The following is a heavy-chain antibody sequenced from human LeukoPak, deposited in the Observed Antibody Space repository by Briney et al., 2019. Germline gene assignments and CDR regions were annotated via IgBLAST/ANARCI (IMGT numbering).Heavy chain of an antibody. J-gene: IGHJ4*02. CDR1: GFTVSSSY. CDR3: ARDFSWRQFDY. CDR2: FYIDGST. V-gene: IGHV3-53*01. Sequence: GGSLRLSCAVSGFTVSSSYMTWVRQAPGKGLEWVSVFYIDGSTYYVDSVKGRFTISRDDSKNTLYLQMNSLRAEDTAVHYCARDFSWRQFDYWGQGTLVTVAS. D-gene: IGHD6-13*01.